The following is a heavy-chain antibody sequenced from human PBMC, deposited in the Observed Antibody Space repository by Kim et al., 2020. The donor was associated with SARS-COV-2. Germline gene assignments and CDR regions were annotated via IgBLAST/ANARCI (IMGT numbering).Heavy chain of an antibody. D-gene: IGHD6-19*01. J-gene: IGHJ4*02. V-gene: IGHV3-33*01. Sequence: GGSLRLSCAASGFTFSSNGMHWVRQAPGKGLEWVAVIWYDGSDKYDADSVKGRFTISRDNSKNTLYLQMNSLRAEDTAVYYCARSPPPNSSGWYYFDYWGQGTLVTVSS. CDR3: ARSPPPNSSGWYYFDY. CDR2: IWYDGSDK. CDR1: GFTFSSNG.